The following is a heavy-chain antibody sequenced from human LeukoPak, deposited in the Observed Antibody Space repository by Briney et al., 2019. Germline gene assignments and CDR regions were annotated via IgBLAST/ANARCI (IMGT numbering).Heavy chain of an antibody. CDR2: IYYSGST. Sequence: PSETLSLTCIVSGGSISSYYWSWIRQPPGKGLEWIGYIYYSGSTNYNPSLKSRVTISVDTSRNQFSLKLSSVTAADTAVYYCAREGEVGYYYGMDVWGQGTTVTVSS. D-gene: IGHD1-26*01. CDR1: GGSISSYY. CDR3: AREGEVGYYYGMDV. J-gene: IGHJ6*02. V-gene: IGHV4-59*01.